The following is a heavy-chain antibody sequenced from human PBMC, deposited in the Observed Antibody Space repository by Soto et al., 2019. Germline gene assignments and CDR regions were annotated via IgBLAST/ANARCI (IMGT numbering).Heavy chain of an antibody. Sequence: QVQLVQSGAEVKKPGSSVKVSCKASGGTFSSYAISWVRQAPGQGLEWMGGIIPIFGTANYAQNFQGRVTITAEESTSTAYMELRSLRSENKAVYYCASALLGITITRPFDPWGQGTLVTVSS. D-gene: IGHD3-10*01. V-gene: IGHV1-69*01. J-gene: IGHJ5*02. CDR3: ASALLGITITRPFDP. CDR2: IIPIFGTA. CDR1: GGTFSSYA.